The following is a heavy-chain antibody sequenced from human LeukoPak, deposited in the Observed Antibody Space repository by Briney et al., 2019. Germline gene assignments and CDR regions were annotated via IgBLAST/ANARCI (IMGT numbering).Heavy chain of an antibody. V-gene: IGHV3-11*04. CDR2: ISSSGSTI. CDR3: ARVAPLWATEAFDP. CDR1: GFTFSDYY. J-gene: IGHJ5*02. Sequence: GGSLRLSCAASGFTFSDYYMSWIRQAPGKGLEWVSYISSSGSTIYYADSVKGRFTISRDNSKNTLYLQMNSLRAEDTAVYYCARVAPLWATEAFDPWGQGTLVTVSS. D-gene: IGHD5-12*01.